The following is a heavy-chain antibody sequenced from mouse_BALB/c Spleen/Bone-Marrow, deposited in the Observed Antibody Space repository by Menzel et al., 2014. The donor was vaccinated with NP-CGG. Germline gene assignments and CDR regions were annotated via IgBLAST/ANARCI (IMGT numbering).Heavy chain of an antibody. D-gene: IGHD5-1-1*01. CDR2: INPSTGYT. J-gene: IGHJ4*01. CDR1: GYTFTSYW. V-gene: IGHV1-7*01. CDR3: ARDNTLDAMDY. Sequence: QVQLKESGAELAKPGASVKMSCKASGYTFTSYWMHWVKQRPGQGLEWIGYINPSTGYTDYNQKFNDKATLTADKSTSTAYMQLSSLTSKDSAVYYCARDNTLDAMDYWGPGTSVTISS.